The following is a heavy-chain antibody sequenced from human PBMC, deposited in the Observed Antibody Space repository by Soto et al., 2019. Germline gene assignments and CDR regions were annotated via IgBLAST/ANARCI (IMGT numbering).Heavy chain of an antibody. D-gene: IGHD2-2*01. CDR3: ARGYCSSTSCYADYYYYYMDV. CDR1: GYTFTSYA. Sequence: ASVKVSCKASGYTFTSYAMHWVRQAPGQRLEWMGWINAGNGNTKYSQKFQGRVTITRDTSASTAYMELSSLRSEDTAVYYCARGYCSSTSCYADYYYYYMDVWGKGTTVTVSS. V-gene: IGHV1-3*01. CDR2: INAGNGNT. J-gene: IGHJ6*03.